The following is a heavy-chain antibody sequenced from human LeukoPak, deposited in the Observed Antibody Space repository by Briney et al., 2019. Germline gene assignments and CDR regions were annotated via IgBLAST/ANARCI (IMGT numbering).Heavy chain of an antibody. D-gene: IGHD2-2*01. J-gene: IGHJ6*03. Sequence: PSETLSLTCTVSGGSISSYYWSWIRQPAGKGLEWIGRIYTSGSTNYNPSLKSRVTMSVDTSKNQFSLELSSVTAADTAVYYCARDRRDIVVVPAANGGYYYYYMDVWGKGTTVTVSS. CDR1: GGSISSYY. CDR3: ARDRRDIVVVPAANGGYYYYYMDV. CDR2: IYTSGST. V-gene: IGHV4-4*07.